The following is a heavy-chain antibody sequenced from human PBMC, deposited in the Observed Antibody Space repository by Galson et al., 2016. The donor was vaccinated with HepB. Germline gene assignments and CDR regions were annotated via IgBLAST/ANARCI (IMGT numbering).Heavy chain of an antibody. Sequence: CAISGDSVSGSGAAWNWIRQSPSRGLEWLGRTHYRTKWSNDYAISVKSRLTIYPDTSKNQCSLHLKSVTPEDTAVYYCARVRRRTGTTWGYFDYWGQGSLVTVSS. V-gene: IGHV6-1*01. CDR2: THYRTKWSN. J-gene: IGHJ4*02. CDR1: GDSVSGSGAA. D-gene: IGHD1/OR15-1a*01. CDR3: ARVRRRTGTTWGYFDY.